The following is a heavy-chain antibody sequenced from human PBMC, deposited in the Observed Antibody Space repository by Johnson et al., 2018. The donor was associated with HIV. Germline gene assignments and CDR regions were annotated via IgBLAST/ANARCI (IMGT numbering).Heavy chain of an antibody. CDR2: ISYDGSDK. D-gene: IGHD2-8*02. Sequence: QVQLVESGGGVVQPGRSLRLSCAASGFTFSNYLMHWVRQAPGKGLEGVAVISYDGSDKYYADSVKGRFTISRDNSKNTLYLQMNSLRADDTAVYYCARDEEVMYAMGAFDIWGQGTMLTVSS. V-gene: IGHV3-30*03. J-gene: IGHJ3*02. CDR3: ARDEEVMYAMGAFDI. CDR1: GFTFSNYL.